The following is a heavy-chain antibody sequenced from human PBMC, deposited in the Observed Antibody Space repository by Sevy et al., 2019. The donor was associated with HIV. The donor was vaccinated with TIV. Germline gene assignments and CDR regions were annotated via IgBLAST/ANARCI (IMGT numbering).Heavy chain of an antibody. CDR1: GGSISSYY. J-gene: IGHJ6*02. D-gene: IGHD2-2*02. CDR2: IYTSGST. V-gene: IGHV4-4*07. Sequence: SETLSFTCTVSGGSISSYYWSWIRQPAGKGLEWIGRIYTSGSTNYNPSLKSRVTMSVDTSKNQFSLKLSSVTAADTAVYYCARDDIVVVPAAIQGYYYYGMDVWGQGTTVTVSS. CDR3: ARDDIVVVPAAIQGYYYYGMDV.